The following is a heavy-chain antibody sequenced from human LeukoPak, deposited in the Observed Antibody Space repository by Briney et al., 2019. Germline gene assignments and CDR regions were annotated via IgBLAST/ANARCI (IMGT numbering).Heavy chain of an antibody. CDR2: IYYSGST. D-gene: IGHD2-2*01. J-gene: IGHJ5*02. CDR3: SRRVVPAAKSTGWFDL. CDR1: GGSISSYY. V-gene: IGHV4-59*01. Sequence: PSETLSLTCTVCGGSISSYYWSWMRQPPGKGLEWIGYIYYSGSTNYNPSLKSRVTISVDTSKNQFSLKLSSVTAAATAVYYCSRRVVPAAKSTGWFDLWGQGTLVTVSS.